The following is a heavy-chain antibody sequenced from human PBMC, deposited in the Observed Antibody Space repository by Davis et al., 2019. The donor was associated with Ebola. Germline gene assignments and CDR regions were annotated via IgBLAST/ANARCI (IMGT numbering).Heavy chain of an antibody. CDR2: IIPIFGTA. CDR3: ARGAIFGVVERYYYYGMDV. J-gene: IGHJ6*02. CDR1: GGTFSSYA. V-gene: IGHV1-69*06. D-gene: IGHD3-3*01. Sequence: SVKVSCKASGGTFSSYAISWVRQAPGQGLEWMGGIIPIFGTANYAQKFQGRVTITADKSTSTAYMELSSLRSEDTAVYYCARGAIFGVVERYYYYGMDVWGQGTTVTVSS.